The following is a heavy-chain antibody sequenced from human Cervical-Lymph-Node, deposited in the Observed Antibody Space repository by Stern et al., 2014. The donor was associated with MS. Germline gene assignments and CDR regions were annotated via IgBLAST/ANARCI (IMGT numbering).Heavy chain of an antibody. Sequence: VQLVQSGAEVKKPGESLKISCEGSGYSFTSYWIGWVRQMPGKGLEWMGIIYPGDSDTRYSPSFQGQVTISADKSISTAYLQWSSLKASDTAMYYCARARYSYGPSRSFDYWGQGTLVTVSS. CDR1: GYSFTSYW. V-gene: IGHV5-51*03. CDR2: IYPGDSDT. CDR3: ARARYSYGPSRSFDY. J-gene: IGHJ4*02. D-gene: IGHD5-18*01.